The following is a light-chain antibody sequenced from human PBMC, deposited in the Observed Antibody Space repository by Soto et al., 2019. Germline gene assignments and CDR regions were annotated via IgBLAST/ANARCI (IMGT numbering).Light chain of an antibody. Sequence: ILLTQSPATLGWSPGEGATLSCRASQSVSRYLEWYQQKRGKAPRLLIYDASNRATGIPARFSGSGSGTDSTLTISNLQPDDVETYLCQQYNNYPRTFGQGTKGDIK. CDR3: QQYNNYPRT. J-gene: IGKJ1*01. CDR2: DAS. CDR1: QSVSRY. V-gene: IGKV3-11*01.